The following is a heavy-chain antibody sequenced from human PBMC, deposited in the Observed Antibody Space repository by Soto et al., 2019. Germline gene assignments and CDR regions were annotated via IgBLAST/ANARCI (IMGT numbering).Heavy chain of an antibody. CDR3: ARGGAGAPFDY. CDR1: GFTFSSYE. CDR2: ISSSGSTI. Sequence: GGSLRLSCAASGFTFSSYEMNRVRQAPGKGLEWVSYISSSGSTIYYADSVKGRFTISRDNAKNSLYLQMNSLRAEDTAVYYCARGGAGAPFDYWGQGTLVTVSS. V-gene: IGHV3-48*03. J-gene: IGHJ4*02. D-gene: IGHD1-26*01.